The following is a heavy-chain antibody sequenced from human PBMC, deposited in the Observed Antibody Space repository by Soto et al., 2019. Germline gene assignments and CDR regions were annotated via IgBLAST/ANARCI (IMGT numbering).Heavy chain of an antibody. CDR3: ARVGTGTTLDY. D-gene: IGHD1-1*01. J-gene: IGHJ4*02. V-gene: IGHV4-59*08. CDR1: GASFSPNY. CDR2: IYYDGTA. Sequence: ETLSRTCTVSGASFSPNYWSWMRQPPVKGLEWVGYIYYDGTARHNPSLKSRVTISLETSRSQFSLRLSSVTAADTAVYYCARVGTGTTLDYWGQGTLVTVSS.